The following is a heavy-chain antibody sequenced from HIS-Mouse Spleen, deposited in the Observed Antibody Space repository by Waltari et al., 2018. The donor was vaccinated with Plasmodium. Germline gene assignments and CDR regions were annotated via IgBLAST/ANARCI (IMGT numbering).Heavy chain of an antibody. J-gene: IGHJ2*01. Sequence: EVQLVESGGGLVQPGGSLRLSGAAPGFPFSSYWRSWVRQAPGKGLEWVANIKQDGSEKYYVDSVKGRFTISRDNAKNSLYLQMNSLRAEDTAVYYCASSWYWYFDLWGRGTLVTVSS. CDR3: ASSWYWYFDL. V-gene: IGHV3-7*01. CDR1: GFPFSSYW. CDR2: IKQDGSEK. D-gene: IGHD6-13*01.